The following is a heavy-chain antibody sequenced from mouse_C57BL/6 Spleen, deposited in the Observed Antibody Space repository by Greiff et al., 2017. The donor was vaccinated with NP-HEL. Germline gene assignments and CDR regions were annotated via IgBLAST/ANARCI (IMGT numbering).Heavy chain of an antibody. D-gene: IGHD1-1*01. CDR3: ARKGIYYSSSYYYAMDY. CDR1: GYTFTGYW. J-gene: IGHJ4*01. Sequence: VKLLQSGAELMKPGASVKLSCKATGYTFTGYWIEWVKQRPGHGLEWIGEILPGSGSTNYNEKFKGKATFTADTSSNTAYMQLSSLTTEDSAIYYCARKGIYYSSSYYYAMDYWGQGTSVTVSS. V-gene: IGHV1-9*01. CDR2: ILPGSGST.